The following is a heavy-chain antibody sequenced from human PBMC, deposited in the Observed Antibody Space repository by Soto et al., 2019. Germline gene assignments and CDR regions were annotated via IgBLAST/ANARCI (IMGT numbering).Heavy chain of an antibody. CDR2: ISWNSGSI. CDR1: GFTFHDYA. D-gene: IGHD3-9*01. CDR3: AKDQNYDILTGRFDY. J-gene: IGHJ4*02. V-gene: IGHV3-9*01. Sequence: GGSLRLSCAASGFTFHDYAMHWVRQAPGKGLEWVSGISWNSGSIGYADSVKGRFTISRDNAKNSLYLQMNSLRAEDTALYYCAKDQNYDILTGRFDYWGQGTLVTDSS.